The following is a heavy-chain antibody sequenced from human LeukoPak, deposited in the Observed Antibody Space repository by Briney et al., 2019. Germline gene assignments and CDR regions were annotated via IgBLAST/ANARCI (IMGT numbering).Heavy chain of an antibody. CDR1: GGSISSKS. CDR3: ARAMHFSGSYLGAFYS. Sequence: PSETLSLTCAASGGSISSKSWSWVRQTAGKGLERVGRLSNSGTTDYNASLKSRVTVSADTSKNQFSLQLRFVTAPDTAVYYCARAMHFSGSYLGAFYSWGQGTLVSVSS. CDR2: LSNSGTT. D-gene: IGHD3-22*01. V-gene: IGHV4-4*07. J-gene: IGHJ4*02.